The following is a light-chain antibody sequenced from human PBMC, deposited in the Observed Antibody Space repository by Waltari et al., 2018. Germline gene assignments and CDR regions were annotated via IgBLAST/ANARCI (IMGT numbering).Light chain of an antibody. V-gene: IGLV1-40*01. CDR3: QSYDSSLSGSV. Sequence: QSGLTQPPSVSAAPGQRVTISCTGSSSNIGAGYDVPWYQLLPGTAPKLLIYVNSNRPSGVPDRFSGSKSGTSASLAITGLQAEDEADYYCQSYDSSLSGSVFGGGTKLTVL. J-gene: IGLJ3*02. CDR1: SSNIGAGYD. CDR2: VNS.